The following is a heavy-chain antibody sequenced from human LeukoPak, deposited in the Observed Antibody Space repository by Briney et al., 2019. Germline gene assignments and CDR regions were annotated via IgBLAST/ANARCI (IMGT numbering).Heavy chain of an antibody. Sequence: ASLKVSCKTSGYTFTSYGISWVRQAPGQGLEWMGWIYPYNGNTKYAQNLQGRVTMTTDISTSTGYMELRSLRSDDTAVYYCARGPYGKNPPDYWGQGTLVTVSS. V-gene: IGHV1-18*01. D-gene: IGHD4-17*01. CDR2: IYPYNGNT. CDR3: ARGPYGKNPPDY. CDR1: GYTFTSYG. J-gene: IGHJ4*02.